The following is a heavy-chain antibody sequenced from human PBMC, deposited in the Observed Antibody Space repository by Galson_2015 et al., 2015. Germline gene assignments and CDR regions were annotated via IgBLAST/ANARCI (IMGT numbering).Heavy chain of an antibody. J-gene: IGHJ4*02. CDR2: ISGSGGST. V-gene: IGHV3-23*01. Sequence: SLRLSCAASGFTFSSYAMSWVRQAPGKGLEWVSAISGSGGSTYYADSVKGRFTISRDNSKNTLYLQMNSLRAEDTAVYYCATQGGGPYYYDSSGYGHVDYWGQGTLVTVSS. CDR3: ATQGGGPYYYDSSGYGHVDY. D-gene: IGHD3-22*01. CDR1: GFTFSSYA.